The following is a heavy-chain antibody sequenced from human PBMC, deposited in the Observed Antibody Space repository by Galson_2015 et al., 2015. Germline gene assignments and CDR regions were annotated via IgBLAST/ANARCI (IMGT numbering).Heavy chain of an antibody. J-gene: IGHJ6*03. CDR1: GYTFTSYA. CDR3: ARGACSSISSYTDF. Sequence: SVKVSCKASGYTFTSYAMHWVRQAPGQRLEWMGWINAGNGNKKYSQKFHSRVTITRDTYASTAYMELSNLRSEDTAVYYCARGACSSISSYTDFWVNGTLVAVSS. V-gene: IGHV1-3*01. CDR2: INAGNGNK. D-gene: IGHD6-6*01.